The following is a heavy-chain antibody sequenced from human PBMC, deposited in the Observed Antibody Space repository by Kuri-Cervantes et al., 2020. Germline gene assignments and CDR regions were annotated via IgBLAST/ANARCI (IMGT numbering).Heavy chain of an antibody. J-gene: IGHJ4*02. D-gene: IGHD1-26*01. Sequence: GESLKISCAASGFTFSSCWMSWVRQAPGKGLEWVANIKQDGSEKYYVDSVKGRFTISRDNAKNSLYLQMNSLRAEDTAVYYCASTKWELLNTPPLDYWGQGTLVTVSS. V-gene: IGHV3-7*01. CDR1: GFTFSSCW. CDR3: ASTKWELLNTPPLDY. CDR2: IKQDGSEK.